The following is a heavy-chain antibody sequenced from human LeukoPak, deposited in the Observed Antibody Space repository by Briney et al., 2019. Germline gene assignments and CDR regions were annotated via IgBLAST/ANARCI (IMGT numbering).Heavy chain of an antibody. V-gene: IGHV1-2*02. J-gene: IGHJ4*02. Sequence: ASVKVSYKASGYTFTDQWIHWVRQAPGQGLDGLGWINPNSGGTNYAQKFEGRIAMTTDTSINTGYMEMTRLTSDDTAVYYCARAHSSLRLYHFDYWGQGTLVTVSS. CDR3: ARAHSSLRLYHFDY. CDR1: GYTFTDQW. D-gene: IGHD6-13*01. CDR2: INPNSGGT.